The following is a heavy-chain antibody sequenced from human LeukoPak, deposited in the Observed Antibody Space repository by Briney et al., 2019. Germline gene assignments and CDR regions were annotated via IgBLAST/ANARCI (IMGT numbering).Heavy chain of an antibody. V-gene: IGHV4-59*01. CDR1: GGSISSYY. CDR2: IYYSGST. Sequence: SETLSLTCTVSGGSISSYYWSWIRQPPGKGLEWIGYIYYSGSTNYNPSLKSRVTISVDTSKNQFSLKLSSVTAADTAVYYCARAPDDIAAAGTYYYYYMDVWGKGTTVTISS. CDR3: ARAPDDIAAAGTYYYYYMDV. J-gene: IGHJ6*03. D-gene: IGHD6-13*01.